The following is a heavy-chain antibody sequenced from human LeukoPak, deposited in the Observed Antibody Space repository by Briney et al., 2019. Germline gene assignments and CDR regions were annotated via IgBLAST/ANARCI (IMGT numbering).Heavy chain of an antibody. D-gene: IGHD2-21*02. J-gene: IGHJ4*02. CDR1: GFTFSSSA. V-gene: IGHV3-23*01. CDR2: ISGSGDNT. Sequence: GGSLRLSCAASGFTFSSSAMSWVSQAPGKGLEWVSAISGSGDNTYYADSVKGRFTVSRDNSKNTLYVQMKSLRAEDTAVYYCAKDFVVVPGNVNYFDYWGQGTLVTVSS. CDR3: AKDFVVVPGNVNYFDY.